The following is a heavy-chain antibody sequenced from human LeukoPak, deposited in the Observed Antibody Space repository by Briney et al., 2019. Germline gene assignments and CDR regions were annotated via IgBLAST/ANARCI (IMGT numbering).Heavy chain of an antibody. J-gene: IGHJ6*02. V-gene: IGHV3-30*03. CDR2: ISYDGSNK. D-gene: IGHD5-18*01. CDR3: AREAGDTAKYGMDV. Sequence: GGSLRLSCAASGFTFSSYGMHWVRQAPGKGLEWVAVISYDGSNKYYADSVKGRFTISRDNSKNTLYLQMNSLRAEDTAVYYCAREAGDTAKYGMDVWGQGTTVTVSS. CDR1: GFTFSSYG.